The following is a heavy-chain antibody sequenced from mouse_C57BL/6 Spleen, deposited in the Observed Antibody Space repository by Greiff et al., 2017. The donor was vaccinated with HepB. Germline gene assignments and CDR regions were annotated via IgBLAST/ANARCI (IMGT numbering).Heavy chain of an antibody. CDR1: GYTFTDYY. J-gene: IGHJ1*03. V-gene: IGHV1-26*01. Sequence: VQLQQSGPELVKPGASVKISCKASGYTFTDYYMNWVKQSHGKSLEWIGDINPNNGGTSYNQKFKGKATLTVDKSSSTAYMELRSLTSEDSAVYYCARETTVVARYWYFDVWGTGTTVTVSS. D-gene: IGHD1-1*01. CDR3: ARETTVVARYWYFDV. CDR2: INPNNGGT.